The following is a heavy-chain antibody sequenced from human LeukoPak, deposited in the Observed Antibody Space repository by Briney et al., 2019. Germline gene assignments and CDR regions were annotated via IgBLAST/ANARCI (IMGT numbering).Heavy chain of an antibody. CDR1: GYSFTSYW. Sequence: GESLKISCKGSGYSFTSYWIGWVRQMPGKGLEWMGIIYPGESETRYSPSVQGQVTISADKSITTAYLQWSSLKASDTAMYYCAKLGAYSSSWYGFFDYWGQGTLVAVSS. CDR3: AKLGAYSSSWYGFFDY. V-gene: IGHV5-51*01. J-gene: IGHJ4*02. CDR2: IYPGESET. D-gene: IGHD6-13*01.